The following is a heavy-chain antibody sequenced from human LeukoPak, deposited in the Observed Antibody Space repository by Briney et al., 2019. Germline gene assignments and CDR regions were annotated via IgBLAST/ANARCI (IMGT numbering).Heavy chain of an antibody. CDR1: GESFSGYY. CDR3: ARGRGDLTAYYYFDY. V-gene: IGHV4-34*01. D-gene: IGHD3-9*01. J-gene: IGHJ4*02. Sequence: SETLSLTCAVYGESFSGYYWSWLRQPPGKGLEWIGEINHSGSTNYNPSLKSRVTISVDTSKNQFSLKLSSVTAADTAVYYCARGRGDLTAYYYFDYWGQGTLVTVSS. CDR2: INHSGST.